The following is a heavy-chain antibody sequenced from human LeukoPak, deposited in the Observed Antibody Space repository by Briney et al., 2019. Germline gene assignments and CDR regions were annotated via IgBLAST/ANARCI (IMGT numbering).Heavy chain of an antibody. CDR3: AREYCDFWSGLNWFDP. CDR2: IYTSGST. Sequence: PSETLSLTCTVSGGSISSGSYYWSWIRQPAGKGLEWIGRIYTSGSTNYNPSLKSRVTISVDTSKNQFSLKLSSVTAADTAVYYCAREYCDFWSGLNWFDPWGQGTLVTVSS. V-gene: IGHV4-61*02. CDR1: GGSISSGSYY. J-gene: IGHJ5*02. D-gene: IGHD3-3*01.